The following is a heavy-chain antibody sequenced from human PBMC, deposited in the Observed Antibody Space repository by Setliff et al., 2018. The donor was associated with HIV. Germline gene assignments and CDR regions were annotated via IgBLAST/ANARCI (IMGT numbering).Heavy chain of an antibody. J-gene: IGHJ4*02. CDR1: GYIFIGYY. CDR3: ARYPTGHYFDF. D-gene: IGHD1-1*01. Sequence: ASVKVSCKASGYIFIGYYLTWVRQAPGQGLEWMGWINPKSGDTNYAQKFQGRVTMTRDMSISTAYMELSRLRSDETAVYYCARYPTGHYFDFWGQGTLVTVSS. CDR2: INPKSGDT. V-gene: IGHV1-2*02.